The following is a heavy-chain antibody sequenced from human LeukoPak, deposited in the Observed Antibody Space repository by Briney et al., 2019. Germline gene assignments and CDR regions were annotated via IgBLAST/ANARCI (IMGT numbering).Heavy chain of an antibody. CDR1: GGSINNYY. Sequence: SETLSLTCTVSGGSINNYYWNWIRQPPGKGLEWIGYIYYSGSTNYNPSLKTRVTISVDRSKNQSSLKLNSVTAADTAVYYCARYYFDSGGYYHLDYWGQGTLVTVSS. J-gene: IGHJ4*02. V-gene: IGHV4-59*01. D-gene: IGHD3-22*01. CDR3: ARYYFDSGGYYHLDY. CDR2: IYYSGST.